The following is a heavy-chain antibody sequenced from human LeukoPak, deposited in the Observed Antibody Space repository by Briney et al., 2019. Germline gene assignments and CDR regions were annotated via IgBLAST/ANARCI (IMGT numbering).Heavy chain of an antibody. V-gene: IGHV1-8*01. CDR1: GYTFTSYD. D-gene: IGHD2-15*01. Sequence: GASVKVSCKASGYTFTSYDINWVRQASGQGLDWMGWMNPNSGNTASAQKFQGRVTMTTNTSISTAYMELTGLRSEATAMYFCARKALLRSGKPWFDPSGPGTLLTASS. J-gene: IGHJ5*02. CDR2: MNPNSGNT. CDR3: ARKALLRSGKPWFDP.